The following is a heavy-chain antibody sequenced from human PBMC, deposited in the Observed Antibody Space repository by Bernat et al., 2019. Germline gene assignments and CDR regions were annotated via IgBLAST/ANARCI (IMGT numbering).Heavy chain of an antibody. J-gene: IGHJ5*02. V-gene: IGHV3-72*01. CDR2: IKNKGYSYTT. CDR1: GFIFSDPY. CDR3: TRNHRGWFDP. Sequence: EVQLVESGGGLVQPGESLRLSCAASGFIFSDPYMDWVRQAPGKGLEWVARIKNKGYSYTTEYAASVKGRFTISRDDSKNSLYLQMNTLQTEDTALYYCTRNHRGWFDPWGQGTLVTVSS. D-gene: IGHD1-14*01.